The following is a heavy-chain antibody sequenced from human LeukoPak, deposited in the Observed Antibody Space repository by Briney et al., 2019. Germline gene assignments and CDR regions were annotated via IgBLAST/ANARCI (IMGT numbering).Heavy chain of an antibody. CDR2: IYYSGST. CDR3: ARHGEYGSGNYPLDY. D-gene: IGHD3-10*01. V-gene: IGHV4-59*08. CDR1: GGSISSYY. Sequence: PSETLSLTCTVSGGSISSYYWSWIRQPPGSGLEWIAYIYYSGSTNYNPSLKSRVTISVDTSRNQFSLKMSSVTAADTAVYYCARHGEYGSGNYPLDYWGQGTLVTVSS. J-gene: IGHJ4*02.